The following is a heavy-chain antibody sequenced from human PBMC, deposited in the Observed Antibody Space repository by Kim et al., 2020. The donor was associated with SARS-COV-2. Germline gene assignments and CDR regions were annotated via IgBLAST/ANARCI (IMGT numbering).Heavy chain of an antibody. V-gene: IGHV4-39*01. CDR3: ARLIRRGAQNFDY. Sequence: YPPSLKSRGTISVNTSRNQFSLKLSSVTAADTAVYYCARLIRRGAQNFDYWGQGTLVTVSS. J-gene: IGHJ4*02. D-gene: IGHD3-3*01.